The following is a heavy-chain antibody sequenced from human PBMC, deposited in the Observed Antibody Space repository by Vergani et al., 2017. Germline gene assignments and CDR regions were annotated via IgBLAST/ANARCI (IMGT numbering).Heavy chain of an antibody. CDR1: GGPISSGGYY. CDR3: AREIVVPAAIAYYYYTDG. Sequence: QVQLQESGPGLVKPSQTLSLTCTVSGGPISSGGYYWSWIRQHPGKGLEWIGYIYYSGSTYYNPSLKGRFTISVDTSKNQFSLRLSSVTAADTALYYCAREIVVPAAIAYYYYTDGGGKGTTVTVSS. D-gene: IGHD2-2*02. V-gene: IGHV4-31*03. CDR2: IYYSGST. J-gene: IGHJ6*03.